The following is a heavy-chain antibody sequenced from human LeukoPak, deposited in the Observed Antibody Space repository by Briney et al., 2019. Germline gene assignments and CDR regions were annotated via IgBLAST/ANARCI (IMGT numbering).Heavy chain of an antibody. CDR2: NYDSETT. J-gene: IGHJ4*02. Sequence: PSETLPLTCTVSGGSISSRSSFWGWIRQPPGKGLDWIGSNYDSETTSYNPSLKSRVTISVDTSKNQFSLKLSSVTAADTAVYYCARHTSVAGPFDYWGQGTLVTVSS. D-gene: IGHD6-19*01. CDR3: ARHTSVAGPFDY. CDR1: GGSISSRSSF. V-gene: IGHV4-39*01.